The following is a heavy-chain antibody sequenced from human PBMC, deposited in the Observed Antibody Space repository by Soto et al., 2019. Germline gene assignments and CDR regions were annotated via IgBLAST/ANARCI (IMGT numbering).Heavy chain of an antibody. D-gene: IGHD3-10*01. CDR3: AIPARGYYYGMDV. CDR2: IDPSDSYT. Sequence: PWESLKISCRSSGDSFTRYWISWVRQMPGKGLEWMGRIDPSDSYTNYSPSFQGHVTISADKSISTAYLQWSSLKASDTAMYYCAIPARGYYYGMDVWGQGTTVPVPS. J-gene: IGHJ6*02. CDR1: GDSFTRYW. V-gene: IGHV5-10-1*01.